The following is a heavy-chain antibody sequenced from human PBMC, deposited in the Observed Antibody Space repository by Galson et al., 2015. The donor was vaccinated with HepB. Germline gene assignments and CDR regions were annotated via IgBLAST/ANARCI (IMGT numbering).Heavy chain of an antibody. V-gene: IGHV3-48*02. CDR3: ASTFCGYSYGMDV. CDR2: ISSSSNNI. D-gene: IGHD5-18*01. CDR1: GFTFSTYS. J-gene: IGHJ6*02. Sequence: SLRLSCAASGFTFSTYSMNWVRQAPGKGLEWVSYISSSSNNIYYADSVKGRFTISRDNAKNSLYLQMNSLRDEDTAVYYCASTFCGYSYGMDVWGQGTTVTVSS.